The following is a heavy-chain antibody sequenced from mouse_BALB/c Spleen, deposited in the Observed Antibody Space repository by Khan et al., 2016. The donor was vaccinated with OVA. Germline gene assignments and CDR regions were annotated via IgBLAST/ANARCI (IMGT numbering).Heavy chain of an antibody. CDR2: INPDSSTI. CDR3: ARQSPYYGSSWFAY. Sequence: EVKLLESGGGLVQPGGSLKLSCAASGFDFSRYWMSWVRQAPGKGLEWIGEINPDSSTINYTPSLKDKFIISRDNAKNTLFLQMSKVRSEDKALYYGARQSPYYGSSWFAYWGQGTLVTVSA. D-gene: IGHD1-1*01. V-gene: IGHV4-1*02. J-gene: IGHJ3*01. CDR1: GFDFSRYW.